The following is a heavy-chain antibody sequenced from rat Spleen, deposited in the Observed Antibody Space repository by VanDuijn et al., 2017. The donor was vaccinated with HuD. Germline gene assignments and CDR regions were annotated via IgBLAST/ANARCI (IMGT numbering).Heavy chain of an antibody. J-gene: IGHJ2*01. Sequence: QVQLKESGPGLVQPSQTLSLTCTVSGFSLTRYDISWVRQPPGKGLEWMGVIWTGGTTAYNSLLKSRLSISRDISKSQVFLRMNSLQTEDTATYYCARADRETYAHFDHWGQGVMVTVSS. D-gene: IGHD1-6*01. CDR1: GFSLTRYD. CDR3: ARADRETYAHFDH. CDR2: IWTGGTT. V-gene: IGHV2-43*01.